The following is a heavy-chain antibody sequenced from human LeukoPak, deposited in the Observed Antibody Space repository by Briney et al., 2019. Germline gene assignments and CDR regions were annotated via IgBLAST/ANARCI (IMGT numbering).Heavy chain of an antibody. J-gene: IGHJ4*02. CDR3: AKNYGSGTYYNYFDS. V-gene: IGHV3-23*01. Sequence: GGSLRLSCAASGFTFSTYAMSWVRRAPGKGLEWVSSISGSGGATYYPDSVKGRFTISRDNSENTLYLQINSLRAEDTAVFYCAKNYGSGTYYNYFDSWGQGTLVTVSS. CDR2: ISGSGGAT. CDR1: GFTFSTYA. D-gene: IGHD3-10*01.